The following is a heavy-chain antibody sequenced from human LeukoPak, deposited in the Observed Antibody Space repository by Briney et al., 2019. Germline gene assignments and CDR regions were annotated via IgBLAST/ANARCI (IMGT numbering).Heavy chain of an antibody. Sequence: SETLSLTCTVSGGSISSYYWSWIRQPPGKGLEWIGYIYYSGSTNYNPSLKSRVTISVDTSKNQFSLKLSSVAAADTAVYYCARGYCSGGSCYPAEYFQHWGQGTLVTVSS. J-gene: IGHJ1*01. CDR2: IYYSGST. V-gene: IGHV4-59*01. CDR1: GGSISSYY. CDR3: ARGYCSGGSCYPAEYFQH. D-gene: IGHD2-15*01.